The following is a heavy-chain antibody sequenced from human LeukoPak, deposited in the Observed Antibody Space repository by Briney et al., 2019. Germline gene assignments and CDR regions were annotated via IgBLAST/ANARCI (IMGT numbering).Heavy chain of an antibody. J-gene: IGHJ4*02. CDR2: IRYDGSNK. CDR3: AREGSIVARTDY. Sequence: GGSLRLSCAASGFTFSSYGMHWVRQAPGKGLEWVAFIRYDGSNKYYADSVKGRFTISRDNSKNTLYLQMNSLRAEDTAVYYCAREGSIVARTDYWGQGTLVTVSS. V-gene: IGHV3-30*02. D-gene: IGHD3-16*02. CDR1: GFTFSSYG.